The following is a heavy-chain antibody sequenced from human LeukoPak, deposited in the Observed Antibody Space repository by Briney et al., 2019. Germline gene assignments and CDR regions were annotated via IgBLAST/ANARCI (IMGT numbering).Heavy chain of an antibody. CDR1: GFTFSTYS. CDR3: ARAPGATDY. V-gene: IGHV3-30*03. D-gene: IGHD1-26*01. CDR2: ISYDGSNK. Sequence: GGSLRLSCAVSGFTFSTYSIHWVRQAPGKGLEWVAVISYDGSNKYYADSVKGRFTISRDNSKNTLYLQMNSLRAEDTAVYYCARAPGATDYWGQGTLVTVSS. J-gene: IGHJ4*02.